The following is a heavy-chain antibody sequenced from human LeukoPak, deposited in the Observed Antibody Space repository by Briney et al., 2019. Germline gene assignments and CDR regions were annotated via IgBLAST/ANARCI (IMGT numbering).Heavy chain of an antibody. V-gene: IGHV4-31*03. CDR2: IYYSGST. CDR3: ARVTHDYGDFTAFDI. D-gene: IGHD4-17*01. J-gene: IGHJ3*02. CDR1: GGSISSGGYY. Sequence: KPSETLSLTCTVSGGSISSGGYYWSWIRQHPGKGLEWIGYIYYSGSTYYNPSLKSRVTISVDTSKNQFSLKLSPVTAADTAVYYCARVTHDYGDFTAFDIWGQGTMVTVSS.